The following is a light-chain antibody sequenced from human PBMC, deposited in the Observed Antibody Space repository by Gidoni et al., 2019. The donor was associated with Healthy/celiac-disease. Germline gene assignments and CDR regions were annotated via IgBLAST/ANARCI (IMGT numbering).Light chain of an antibody. J-gene: IGKJ3*01. CDR3: QQANSFPFT. Sequence: DIQMIQSPSSVSASVGDRVTITRRASQGSSSWLAWYQQKPGKARKLLFYAASSLQSGVPSRCSGSGSGTDFPLTISILQPEDFATYYCQQANSFPFTFGPGTKVDIK. V-gene: IGKV1D-12*01. CDR2: AAS. CDR1: QGSSSW.